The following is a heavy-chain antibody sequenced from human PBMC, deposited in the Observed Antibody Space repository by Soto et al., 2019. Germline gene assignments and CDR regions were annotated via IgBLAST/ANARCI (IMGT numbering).Heavy chain of an antibody. V-gene: IGHV3-7*05. CDR2: IKQDGSEK. J-gene: IGHJ6*02. CDR1: GFTFSSYW. D-gene: IGHD3-10*01. Sequence: EVQLVESGGGLVQPGGSLRLYCAASGFTFSSYWMSWVRQAPGKGLEWVANIKQDGSEKYYVDSVKGRFTISRDNAKNSLYLQMNSLRAEDTAVYYCASRDITMVRGVYYYYGMDVWGQGTTVTVSS. CDR3: ASRDITMVRGVYYYYGMDV.